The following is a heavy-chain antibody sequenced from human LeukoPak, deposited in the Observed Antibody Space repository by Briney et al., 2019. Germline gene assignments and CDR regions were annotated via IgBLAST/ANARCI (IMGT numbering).Heavy chain of an antibody. V-gene: IGHV4-59*01. Sequence: SETLSLTCTVSGGSISSYYWSWIRQPPGKGLEWIGYIYYSGSTKYNPSLKSRVTISVDTSKNQFSLRLGSVTPADTAVYYCARDWGVSARPGYMDVWGKGTTVTVSS. D-gene: IGHD6-6*01. CDR3: ARDWGVSARPGYMDV. CDR1: GGSISSYY. J-gene: IGHJ6*03. CDR2: IYYSGST.